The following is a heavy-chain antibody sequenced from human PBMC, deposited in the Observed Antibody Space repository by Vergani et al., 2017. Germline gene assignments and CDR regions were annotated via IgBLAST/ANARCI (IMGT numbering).Heavy chain of an antibody. D-gene: IGHD1-7*01. CDR3: AKDMWDGIIETTSRNDWFDP. V-gene: IGHV3-30*18. Sequence: QVHLVESGGGVVQPGRSLRLSCAASGFTFSNFGMHWVRQAPGEGLEWVALISYDGNNQYYADSVKGRFTISSDISKNTLYLQMNSLRAEDTAVYFCAKDMWDGIIETTSRNDWFDPWGQGTLVTVSS. J-gene: IGHJ5*02. CDR1: GFTFSNFG. CDR2: ISYDGNNQ.